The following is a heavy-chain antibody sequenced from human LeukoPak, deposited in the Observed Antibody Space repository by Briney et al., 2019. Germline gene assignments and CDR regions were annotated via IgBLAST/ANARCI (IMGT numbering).Heavy chain of an antibody. CDR2: IIPIFCTA. CDR3: ARAYCSSTSCHDAFDI. V-gene: IGHV1-69*06. J-gene: IGHJ3*02. CDR1: GGTFSSYA. D-gene: IGHD2-2*01. Sequence: ASVKVSCKASGGTFSSYAISWVRQAPGQGLEWMGGIIPIFCTANYAQKFQGRVTITADKSTSTAYMELSSLRSEDTAVYYCARAYCSSTSCHDAFDIWGQGTMVTVSS.